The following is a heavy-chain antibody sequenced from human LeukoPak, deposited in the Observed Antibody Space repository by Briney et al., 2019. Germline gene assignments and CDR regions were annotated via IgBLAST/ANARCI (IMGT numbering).Heavy chain of an antibody. D-gene: IGHD2-2*01. CDR2: IYFSGST. CDR1: GGSISHSNSY. CDR3: ASPVGYCSSTSCWGWFDP. J-gene: IGHJ5*02. V-gene: IGHV4-39*07. Sequence: PSETLSLTCTVSGGSISHSNSYWGWIRQPPGKGLEWIGNIYFSGSTYYKQSLKSRVTISVDTSKNQFSLKLRSVTAADTAVYYCASPVGYCSSTSCWGWFDPWGQGTLVTVSS.